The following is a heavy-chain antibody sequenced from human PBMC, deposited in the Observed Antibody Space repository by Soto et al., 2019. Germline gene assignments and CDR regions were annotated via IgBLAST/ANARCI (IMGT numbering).Heavy chain of an antibody. CDR1: GFTFTSSA. D-gene: IGHD3-10*01. Sequence: AAVKVSCKASGFTFTSSAMHWVRQAPGQRLEWMGWINAGNGNTKYSQKFQGRVTITRDTSASTAYMELSSLTSEDTAVHYCARDRRVLWFGELGGWFDPWGQGTLVTVSS. CDR3: ARDRRVLWFGELGGWFDP. CDR2: INAGNGNT. V-gene: IGHV1-3*01. J-gene: IGHJ5*02.